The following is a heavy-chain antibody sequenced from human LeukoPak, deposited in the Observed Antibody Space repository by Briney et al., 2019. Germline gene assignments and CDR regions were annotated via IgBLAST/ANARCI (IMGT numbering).Heavy chain of an antibody. CDR3: AKASSSGSGGDY. D-gene: IGHD2-15*01. CDR1: GFTFSNHG. J-gene: IGHJ4*02. CDR2: ISPRGGGT. V-gene: IGHV3-23*01. Sequence: GGSLRLSCAASGFTFSNHGMNWVRQAPGKGLEWLSGISPRGGGTYYADSVKGRFTISRDNSKNTLYLQMNSLRAEDTAVYYCAKASSSGSGGDYWGQGTLVTVSS.